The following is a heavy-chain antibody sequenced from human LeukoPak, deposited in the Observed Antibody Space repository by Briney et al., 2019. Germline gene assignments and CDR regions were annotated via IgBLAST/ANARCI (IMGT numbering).Heavy chain of an antibody. V-gene: IGHV3-49*04. Sequence: GGSLRLSCTTSGVTFGDYAMSWVRQAPGKGLEWVGFIRSKAYGGSAAYAASVNGRFTITRDDSKSTAYLEMDSLKTEDTAVYYCTRDRHNNNYGSRRPDQWGQGTLVTVSS. J-gene: IGHJ4*02. CDR1: GVTFGDYA. CDR2: IRSKAYGGSA. D-gene: IGHD3-22*01. CDR3: TRDRHNNNYGSRRPDQ.